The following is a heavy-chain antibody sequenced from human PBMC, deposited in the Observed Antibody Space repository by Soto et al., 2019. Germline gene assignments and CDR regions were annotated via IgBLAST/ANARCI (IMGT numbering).Heavy chain of an antibody. J-gene: IGHJ3*02. CDR1: GFTFSSYS. Sequence: EVQLVESGGGLVKPGGSLRLSCAASGFTFSSYSMNWVRQAPGKGLEWVSSISSSSSYIYYADSVKGRFTISRDNAKNSLYLQMNSLRAEDTAVNYCARNALRHDAFDIWGQGTMVTVSS. D-gene: IGHD4-17*01. CDR3: ARNALRHDAFDI. CDR2: ISSSSSYI. V-gene: IGHV3-21*01.